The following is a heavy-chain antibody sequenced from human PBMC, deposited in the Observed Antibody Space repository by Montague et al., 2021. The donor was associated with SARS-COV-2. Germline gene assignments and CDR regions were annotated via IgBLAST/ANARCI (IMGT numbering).Heavy chain of an antibody. J-gene: IGHJ4*02. CDR1: GGSISSSSYY. Sequence: SETLSLTCTVSGGSISSSSYYWGWIRQPPGKGLEWIGNIYYSGSTYYNPSLKSRVTISVDTSKNQFSLKLGSVTAADTAVYYCARGYQLRFSEWSSRQSTFDYWGQGTLVTVSS. V-gene: IGHV4-39*07. D-gene: IGHD3-3*01. CDR3: ARGYQLRFSEWSSRQSTFDY. CDR2: IYYSGST.